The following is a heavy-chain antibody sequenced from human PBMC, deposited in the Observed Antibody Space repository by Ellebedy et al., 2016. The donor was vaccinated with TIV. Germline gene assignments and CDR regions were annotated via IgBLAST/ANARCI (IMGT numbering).Heavy chain of an antibody. Sequence: PGGSLRLSCAASGFTFSSYSMNRVRQAPGKGLEWVSSISSSSSYIYYADSVKGRCTISRDNAKNSLYLQMNSLRAEDTAVYYCAREGTMIAHEVFYFDYWGQGTLVTVSS. J-gene: IGHJ4*02. D-gene: IGHD3-22*01. CDR1: GFTFSSYS. CDR2: ISSSSSYI. CDR3: AREGTMIAHEVFYFDY. V-gene: IGHV3-21*01.